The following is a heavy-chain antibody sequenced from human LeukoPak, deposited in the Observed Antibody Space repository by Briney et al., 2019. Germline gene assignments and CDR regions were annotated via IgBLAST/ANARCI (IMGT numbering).Heavy chain of an antibody. J-gene: IGHJ4*02. V-gene: IGHV4-59*08. Sequence: SETLSLTCTVSGGSISSYYWSWIRQPPGKGLEWIGYIYYSGSTNYNPSLKSRVTISVDTSKNQFSLKLSSVTAADTAVYYCARHSYGDFDYWGQGTLVTVSS. D-gene: IGHD4-17*01. CDR2: IYYSGST. CDR1: GGSISSYY. CDR3: ARHSYGDFDY.